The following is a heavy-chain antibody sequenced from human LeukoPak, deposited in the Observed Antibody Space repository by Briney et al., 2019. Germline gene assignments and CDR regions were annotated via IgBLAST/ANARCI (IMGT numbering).Heavy chain of an antibody. Sequence: GGSLRLSCAVSGFSFSAYDMNWVRQAPGKGLEWVSSITDKGANTYYADSVKGRFTISRDNSKSTLYLQMNSLRAEDTAVYYCAKDPGGRSNCFDPWGQGALVTVSS. CDR3: AKDPGGRSNCFDP. J-gene: IGHJ5*02. CDR2: ITDKGANT. V-gene: IGHV3-23*01. D-gene: IGHD3-10*01. CDR1: GFSFSAYD.